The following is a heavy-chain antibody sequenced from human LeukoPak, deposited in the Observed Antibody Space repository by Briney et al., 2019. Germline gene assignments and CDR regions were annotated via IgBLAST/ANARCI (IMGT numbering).Heavy chain of an antibody. CDR3: AKGNRPYYYYAMDV. D-gene: IGHD1-14*01. Sequence: GGSLRLSCAASGFTFSSYVMSWVRQAPGKGLEWVSDISGSGDGTYYADSVKGRSTISRDNFKNTLYLQMNSLRAEDTAVYYCAKGNRPYYYYAMDVWGQGTAVTVSS. J-gene: IGHJ6*02. V-gene: IGHV3-23*01. CDR1: GFTFSSYV. CDR2: ISGSGDGT.